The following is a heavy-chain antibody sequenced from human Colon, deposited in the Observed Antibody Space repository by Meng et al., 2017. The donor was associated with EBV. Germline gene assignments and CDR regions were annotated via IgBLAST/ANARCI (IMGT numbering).Heavy chain of an antibody. CDR3: ARGNAYNAPSFDY. CDR2: IYHGGNT. J-gene: IGHJ4*02. Sequence: QGQRQESGPGLVAPSGTLSLTCAVSGASISSNNWWSWVRQPPGKGLEWIGEIYHGGNTNYNPSLKSRVTISVDRSNDQFSLSLSSVTAADTAVYYCARGNAYNAPSFDYWGQGTLVTVSS. V-gene: IGHV4-4*02. D-gene: IGHD5-24*01. CDR1: GASISSNNW.